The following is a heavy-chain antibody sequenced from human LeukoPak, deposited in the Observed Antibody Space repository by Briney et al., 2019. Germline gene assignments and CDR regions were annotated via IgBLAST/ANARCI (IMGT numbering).Heavy chain of an antibody. CDR2: ISGSGGST. CDR1: GFTFSSYA. J-gene: IGHJ4*02. CDR3: ATDMAAAGDY. D-gene: IGHD6-13*01. Sequence: GGSLRLSCAASGFTFSSYAMSWVRQAPGKGLEWVSAISGSGGSTYYADSVKGRFTISRDNAKNSLYLQMNSLRAEDTAVYYCATDMAAAGDYWGQGTLVTVSS. V-gene: IGHV3-23*01.